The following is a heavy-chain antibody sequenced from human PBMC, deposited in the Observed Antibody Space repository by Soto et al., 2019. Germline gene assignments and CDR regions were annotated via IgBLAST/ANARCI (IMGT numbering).Heavy chain of an antibody. J-gene: IGHJ6*02. Sequence: GGSLRLSCAASGFTFSNAWMSWVRQAPGKGLEWVGRIKSKTDGGTTDYAAPVKGRFTISRDDSKNTPYLQMNSLKTEDTAVYYCTTEDTAMVRYYYYGMDVWGQGTTVTVSS. CDR2: IKSKTDGGTT. CDR1: GFTFSNAW. CDR3: TTEDTAMVRYYYYGMDV. D-gene: IGHD5-18*01. V-gene: IGHV3-15*01.